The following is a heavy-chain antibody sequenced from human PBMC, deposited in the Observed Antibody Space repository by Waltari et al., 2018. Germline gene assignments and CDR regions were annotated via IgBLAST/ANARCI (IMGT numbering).Heavy chain of an antibody. CDR2: MNPNSGNT. D-gene: IGHD3-3*01. J-gene: IGHJ4*02. CDR3: ARGSDNYDCWSGSQTGDY. Sequence: QVQLVQSGAEVKKPGASVKVSCKASGYTFTSYDINWLRQATGQGIEWLGLMNPNSGNTGYAQKVQGRVTINRNTSISTAYMELSSLRSEDTAVYYCARGSDNYDCWSGSQTGDYWGQGTLVTVSS. V-gene: IGHV1-8*03. CDR1: GYTFTSYD.